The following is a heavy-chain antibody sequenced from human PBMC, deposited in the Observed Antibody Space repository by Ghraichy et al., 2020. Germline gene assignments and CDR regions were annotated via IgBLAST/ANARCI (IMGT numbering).Heavy chain of an antibody. CDR3: AKARAVVPAAIPSLWFDP. D-gene: IGHD2-2*01. J-gene: IGHJ5*02. Sequence: GGSLRLSCAASGFTFSSYAMSWVRQAPGKGLEWVSAISGSGGSTYYADSVKGRFTISRDNSKNTLYLQMNSLRAEDTAVYYCAKARAVVPAAIPSLWFDPWGQGTLVTVSS. CDR1: GFTFSSYA. V-gene: IGHV3-23*01. CDR2: ISGSGGST.